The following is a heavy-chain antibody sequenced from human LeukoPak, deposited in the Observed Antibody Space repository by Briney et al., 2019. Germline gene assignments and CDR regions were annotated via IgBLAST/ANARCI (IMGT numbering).Heavy chain of an antibody. J-gene: IGHJ4*02. V-gene: IGHV3-30*18. CDR1: GFTFSSYG. Sequence: PGRSLRLSCAASGFTFSSYGMRWVRQAPGKGLEWVAVISYDGSNKYYADSVKGRFTISRDNSKNTLYLQMNSLRAEDTAVYYCAKELYYDILTGYATPDYWGQGTLVTVSS. D-gene: IGHD3-9*01. CDR2: ISYDGSNK. CDR3: AKELYYDILTGYATPDY.